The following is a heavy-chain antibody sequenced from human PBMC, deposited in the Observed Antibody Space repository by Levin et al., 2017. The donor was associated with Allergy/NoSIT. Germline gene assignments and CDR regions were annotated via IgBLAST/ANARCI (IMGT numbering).Heavy chain of an antibody. Sequence: SGESLKISCKGSGYSFTSYWISWVRQMPGKGLEWMGRIDPSDSYTNYSPSFQGHVTISADKSISTAYLQWSSLKASDTAMYYCARQYSSGPGIDNWFDPWGQGTLVTVSS. CDR2: IDPSDSYT. V-gene: IGHV5-10-1*01. CDR3: ARQYSSGPGIDNWFDP. CDR1: GYSFTSYW. J-gene: IGHJ5*02. D-gene: IGHD6-19*01.